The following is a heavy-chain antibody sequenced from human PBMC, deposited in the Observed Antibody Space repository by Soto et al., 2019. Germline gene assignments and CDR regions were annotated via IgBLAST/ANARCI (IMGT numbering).Heavy chain of an antibody. CDR3: ATPGESNIVVVPAARPAGRLVNYYYYGMDV. CDR1: GGTFSSYA. J-gene: IGHJ6*02. Sequence: QVQLVQSGAEVKKPGSSVKVSCKASGGTFSSYAISWVRQAPGQGLEWMGGIIPIFGTENNAQKFQGRVTITADESTSTAYMELSSLRSEDTAVYYCATPGESNIVVVPAARPAGRLVNYYYYGMDVWGQGTTVTVSS. D-gene: IGHD2-2*01. V-gene: IGHV1-69*01. CDR2: IIPIFGTE.